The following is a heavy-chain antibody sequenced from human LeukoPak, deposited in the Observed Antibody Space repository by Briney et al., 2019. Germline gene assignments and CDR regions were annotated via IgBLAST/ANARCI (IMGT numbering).Heavy chain of an antibody. CDR3: ARWLPTNYFDY. CDR2: INPNNDDT. J-gene: IGHJ4*02. CDR1: GYTFSGYY. D-gene: IGHD5-12*01. V-gene: IGHV1-2*02. Sequence: ASVKVSCKASGYTFSGYYMYWVRQAPGQGLEWMGWINPNNDDTNSAPKFQGRVSTTWDTSISTAYMQLNTLTSDDTAVYYCARWLPTNYFDYWGQGTLVTVSS.